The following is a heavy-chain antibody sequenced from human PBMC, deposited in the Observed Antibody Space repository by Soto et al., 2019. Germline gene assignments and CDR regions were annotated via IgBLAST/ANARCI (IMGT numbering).Heavy chain of an antibody. D-gene: IGHD2-2*01. Sequence: SETLSLTCTVSGGSVSSGSYYWSWIRQPPGKGLEWIGYIYYSGSTNYNPSLKSRVTISVDTSKNQFSLKLSSVTAADTAVYYCARLGEGPAAIPHVIDYWGQGTLVTVPQ. J-gene: IGHJ4*02. CDR1: GGSVSSGSYY. CDR3: ARLGEGPAAIPHVIDY. CDR2: IYYSGST. V-gene: IGHV4-61*01.